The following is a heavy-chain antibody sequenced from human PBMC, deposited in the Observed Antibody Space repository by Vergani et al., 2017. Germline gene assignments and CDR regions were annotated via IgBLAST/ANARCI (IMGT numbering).Heavy chain of an antibody. V-gene: IGHV4-61*05. CDR2: IYYSGST. CDR3: ARGIAARYYYYMDV. D-gene: IGHD6-6*01. Sequence: QLQLQESGPGLVKPSETLSLTCTVSGGSISSSSYYWGWIRQPPGKGLEWIGYIYYSGSTNYNPSLKSRVTISVDTSKNQFSLKLSSVTAADTAVYYCARGIAARYYYYMDVWGKGTTVTVSS. CDR1: GGSISSSSYY. J-gene: IGHJ6*03.